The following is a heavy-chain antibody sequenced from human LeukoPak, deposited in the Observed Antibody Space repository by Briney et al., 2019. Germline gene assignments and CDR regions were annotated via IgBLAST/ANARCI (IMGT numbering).Heavy chain of an antibody. CDR1: GFTFSSYA. Sequence: PGGSLRLSCAASGFTFSSYAMSWVRQAPGKGLEWVSAISGSGGSTYYADSVKGRFTISRDNSKNTLYLQMNSLRAEDTAVYYCAKGYYYDSSGYSLFDYWGQGTLVTVSS. CDR3: AKGYYYDSSGYSLFDY. J-gene: IGHJ4*02. CDR2: ISGSGGST. D-gene: IGHD3-22*01. V-gene: IGHV3-23*01.